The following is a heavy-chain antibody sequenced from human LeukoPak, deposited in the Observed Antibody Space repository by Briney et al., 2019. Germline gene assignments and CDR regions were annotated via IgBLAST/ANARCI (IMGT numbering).Heavy chain of an antibody. J-gene: IGHJ5*02. V-gene: IGHV1-8*03. Sequence: ASVKVSCKASGCTFTSYDINWVRQATGQGLEWMGWMNPNSGNTGYAQKFQGRVTITRNTSISTAYMELSSLRSEDTAVYYCARSSSGWYSWFDPWGQGTLVTVSS. CDR3: ARSSSGWYSWFDP. CDR1: GCTFTSYD. CDR2: MNPNSGNT. D-gene: IGHD6-19*01.